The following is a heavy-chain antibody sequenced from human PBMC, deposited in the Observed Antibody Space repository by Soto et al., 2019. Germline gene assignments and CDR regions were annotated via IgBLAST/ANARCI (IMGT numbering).Heavy chain of an antibody. CDR3: SRKVTLSGVVLPTHWFDS. D-gene: IGHD3-3*01. Sequence: GGSLRLSCATSGFRVGDYGMSWFRQAPGKGLEWVGFISTEPYGAATQYAASVKGRFTITRDDSKRIVDLQMSSLKTEDTAIYYCSRKVTLSGVVLPTHWFDSWGQGTLVTVSS. CDR1: GFRVGDYG. CDR2: ISTEPYGAAT. V-gene: IGHV3-49*03. J-gene: IGHJ5*01.